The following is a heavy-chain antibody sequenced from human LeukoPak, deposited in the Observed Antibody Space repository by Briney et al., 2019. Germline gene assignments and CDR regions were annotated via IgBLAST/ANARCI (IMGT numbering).Heavy chain of an antibody. CDR2: ISSSTTTI. CDR1: GFTFSSYS. D-gene: IGHD6-19*01. J-gene: IGHJ4*02. Sequence: GGSLRLSCAASGFTFSSYSMNWVRQAPGKGLEWVSYISSSTTTIYYADSVKGRFTISRDNAKNSLYLQMNSLRAEDTAVYYCARDGVYSSGWDFDYWGQGTLVTVSS. CDR3: ARDGVYSSGWDFDY. V-gene: IGHV3-48*01.